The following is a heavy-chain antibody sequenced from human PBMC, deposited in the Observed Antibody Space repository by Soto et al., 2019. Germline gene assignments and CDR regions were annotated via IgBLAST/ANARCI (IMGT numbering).Heavy chain of an antibody. CDR2: IIPIFGTA. J-gene: IGHJ4*02. CDR1: GGTFSSYA. V-gene: IGHV1-69*13. Sequence: ASVKVSCKASGGTFSSYAISWVRQAPGQGLEWMGGIIPIFGTANYAQKFQGRVTITADESTSTAYMELSSLRSEDTAVYYCARDGITGTTPDCLFYWGQGTLVTVSS. CDR3: ARDGITGTTPDCLFY. D-gene: IGHD1-7*01.